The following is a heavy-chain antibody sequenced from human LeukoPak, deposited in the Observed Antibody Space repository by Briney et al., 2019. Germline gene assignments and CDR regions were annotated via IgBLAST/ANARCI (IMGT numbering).Heavy chain of an antibody. D-gene: IGHD5-24*01. Sequence: GSLRLSCAASGFTFSSYAMSCVRQAPRKGLEWVSAISGRGGSTYYADSVKGRFTISRDNSKNTLYLQMNSLRAEDTAVYYCAKGGGCLQSNFDYWGQGTLVTVSS. V-gene: IGHV3-23*01. CDR3: AKGGGCLQSNFDY. CDR1: GFTFSSYA. J-gene: IGHJ4*02. CDR2: ISGRGGST.